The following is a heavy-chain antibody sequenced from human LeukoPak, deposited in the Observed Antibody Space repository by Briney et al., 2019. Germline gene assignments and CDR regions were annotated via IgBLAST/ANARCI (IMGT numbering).Heavy chain of an antibody. J-gene: IGHJ6*03. D-gene: IGHD6-13*01. Sequence: GGSLRLSCAASGFTFSSYSMNWVRQAPGKRLEWVSSISSSSSYIYYADSVKGRFTISRDNAKNSLYLQMNSLRAEDTAVYYCARGTDSSSWYGSYYYYYYMDVWGKGTTVTVSS. CDR3: ARGTDSSSWYGSYYYYYYMDV. CDR2: ISSSSSYI. CDR1: GFTFSSYS. V-gene: IGHV3-21*01.